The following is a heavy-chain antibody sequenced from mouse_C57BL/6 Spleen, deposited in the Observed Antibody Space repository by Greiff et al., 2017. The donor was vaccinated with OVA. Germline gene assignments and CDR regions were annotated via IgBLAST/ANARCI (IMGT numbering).Heavy chain of an antibody. J-gene: IGHJ2*01. V-gene: IGHV1-54*01. CDR1: GYAFTNYL. CDR2: INPGSGGT. D-gene: IGHD1-1*01. Sequence: QVHVKQSGAELVRPGTSVKVSCKASGYAFTNYLIEWAKQRPGQGLEWIGVINPGSGGTNYNEKFKGKATLTADKSSSTAYMQLSSLTSEDSAVYFCARSWGTTVVADYWGQGTTLTVSS. CDR3: ARSWGTTVVADY.